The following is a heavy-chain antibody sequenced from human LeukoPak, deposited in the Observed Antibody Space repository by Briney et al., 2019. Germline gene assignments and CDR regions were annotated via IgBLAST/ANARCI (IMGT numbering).Heavy chain of an antibody. CDR1: GGSISSGSYY. J-gene: IGHJ4*02. D-gene: IGHD4-23*01. CDR3: AREPYGGIDY. CDR2: IYTSGST. Sequence: TLSLTCTVSGGSISSGSYYWSWIRQPAGKGLEWIGRIYTSGSTNYNPSLKSRVTISVDTSKNQFSLKLSSVTAADTAVYYCAREPYGGIDYWGQGALVTVSS. V-gene: IGHV4-61*02.